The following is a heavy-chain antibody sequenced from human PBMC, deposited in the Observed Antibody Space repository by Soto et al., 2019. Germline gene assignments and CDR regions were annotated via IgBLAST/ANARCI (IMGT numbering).Heavy chain of an antibody. Sequence: RLSCAASGFTFSSYGMHWVRQAPGKGLEWVAVISYDGSNKYYADSVKGRFTISRDNSKNTLYLQMNSLRAEDTAVYYCAKDSWDYYDSSGYLHPSYFDYWGQGTLVTVSS. CDR1: GFTFSSYG. CDR3: AKDSWDYYDSSGYLHPSYFDY. J-gene: IGHJ4*02. CDR2: ISYDGSNK. D-gene: IGHD3-22*01. V-gene: IGHV3-30*18.